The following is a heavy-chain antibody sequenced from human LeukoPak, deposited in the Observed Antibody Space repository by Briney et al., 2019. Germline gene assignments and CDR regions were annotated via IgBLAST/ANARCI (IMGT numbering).Heavy chain of an antibody. J-gene: IGHJ4*02. V-gene: IGHV1-18*04. CDR1: GYTFTSYG. Sequence: ASVKVSCKASGYTFTSYGIGWVRQAPGQGLEWMGWISAYNGNTNYAQKLQGRVTMTTDTSTSTAYMELRSLRSDDTAVYYCARDREGCGGYCSGGSSNGYWGQGTLVTVSS. CDR3: ARDREGCGGYCSGGSSNGY. D-gene: IGHD2-15*01. CDR2: ISAYNGNT.